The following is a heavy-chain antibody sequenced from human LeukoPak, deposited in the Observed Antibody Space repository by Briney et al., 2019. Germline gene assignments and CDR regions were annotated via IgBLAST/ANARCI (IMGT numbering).Heavy chain of an antibody. V-gene: IGHV1-69*05. J-gene: IGHJ5*02. Sequence: SVKVSCKASGGTFSSYAISWVRQAPGQGLEWMGGIIPIFGTANYAQKFQGRVTITTDESTSTAYLELSSLRSEDTAEYYCARGIAAAGTIPRRFDPWGQGTLVTVTS. D-gene: IGHD6-13*01. CDR2: IIPIFGTA. CDR1: GGTFSSYA. CDR3: ARGIAAAGTIPRRFDP.